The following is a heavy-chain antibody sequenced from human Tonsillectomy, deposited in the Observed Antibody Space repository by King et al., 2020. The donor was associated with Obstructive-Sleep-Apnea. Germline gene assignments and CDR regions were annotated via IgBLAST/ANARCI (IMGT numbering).Heavy chain of an antibody. CDR1: SGSISSSSYY. V-gene: IGHV4-31*01. CDR3: ARAPSRGSGMIVAGNNYFDY. J-gene: IGHJ4*02. Sequence: QLQESGPGLVKPSQTLSLTCTASSGSISSSSYYWSWIRQHPGKGLEWIGNIFSSGNTYYNPSLKSLVIISVGQSKNQFSLKLSSVTAADPAVYYCARAPSRGSGMIVAGNNYFDYWGQGTLVTVSS. D-gene: IGHD3-22*01. CDR2: IFSSGNT.